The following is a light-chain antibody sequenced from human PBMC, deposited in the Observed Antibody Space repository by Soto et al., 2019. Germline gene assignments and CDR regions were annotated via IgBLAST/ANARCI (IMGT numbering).Light chain of an antibody. J-gene: IGLJ1*01. Sequence: QSALTQPASVSGSPGQSIAISCTGTSSDVGGYNYVSWYQQHPGKAPKLMIHDVSNRPSGVSNRLSGSKSGNTASLTISGLQTDDEADYYCSSYTSNDTYVFGTGTKVTVL. V-gene: IGLV2-14*01. CDR2: DVS. CDR1: SSDVGGYNY. CDR3: SSYTSNDTYV.